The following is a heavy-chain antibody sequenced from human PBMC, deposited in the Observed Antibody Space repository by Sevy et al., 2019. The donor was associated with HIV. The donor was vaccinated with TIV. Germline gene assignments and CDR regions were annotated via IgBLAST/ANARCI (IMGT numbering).Heavy chain of an antibody. CDR2: ISGSGGST. J-gene: IGHJ6*02. CDR3: AKGDRTFYGLDV. D-gene: IGHD2-15*01. V-gene: IGHV3-23*01. Sequence: GGSLRLSCAASGFTFSNAWMSWVRQAPGKGLEWVSAISGSGGSTYYADSVEGRFTISRDKSKNTLYLQMNSLTAEDTAVYFCAKGDRTFYGLDVWGQGTTVTVSS. CDR1: GFTFSNAW.